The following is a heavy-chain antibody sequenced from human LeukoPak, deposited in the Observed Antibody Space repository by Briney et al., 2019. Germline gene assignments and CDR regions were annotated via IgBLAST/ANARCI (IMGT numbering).Heavy chain of an antibody. CDR1: GFAFSRYW. Sequence: GGSLRLSCVVSGFAFSRYWMNWVRQAPGKGLDWVANIHEDGGEKYYVDSVKGRFTISRDNAKNSLYLQMNSLRAEDTAVYYCTRTLRLNTPRAFDVWGQGTVVTVSS. V-gene: IGHV3-7*05. D-gene: IGHD4/OR15-4a*01. CDR2: IHEDGGEK. CDR3: TRTLRLNTPRAFDV. J-gene: IGHJ3*01.